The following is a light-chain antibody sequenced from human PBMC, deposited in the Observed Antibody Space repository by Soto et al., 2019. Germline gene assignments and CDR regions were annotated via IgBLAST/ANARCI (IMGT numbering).Light chain of an antibody. CDR3: QKYNRVPLT. Sequence: DIQMTQSPSSLSASVGDRVTITCRASQGISNYVAWYQQKPGKVPKLLIYAASTYHSGVPSRFSGSGSGTEFTLTISTLQPEDVAAYYSQKYNRVPLTFGGGTKVEIK. CDR2: AAS. V-gene: IGKV1-27*01. CDR1: QGISNY. J-gene: IGKJ4*01.